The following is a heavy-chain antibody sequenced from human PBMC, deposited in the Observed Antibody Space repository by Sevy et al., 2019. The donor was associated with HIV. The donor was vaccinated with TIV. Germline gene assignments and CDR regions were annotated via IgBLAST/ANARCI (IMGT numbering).Heavy chain of an antibody. CDR2: IRGDGTTT. J-gene: IGHJ4*02. V-gene: IGHV3-74*01. D-gene: IGHD3-16*01. CDR3: ARYAYDSNFDY. Sequence: GGSLRLSCAASGFTFSNYWMHWVRQVPGKGPTWVSNIRGDGTTTVYADSVKGRFTISRDNAKNTLYLQMNNLRAEDTATYYSARYAYDSNFDYWGQGTLVTVSS. CDR1: GFTFSNYW.